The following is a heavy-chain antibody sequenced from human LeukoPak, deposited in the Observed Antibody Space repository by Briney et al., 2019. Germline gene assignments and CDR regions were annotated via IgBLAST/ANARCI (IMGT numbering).Heavy chain of an antibody. J-gene: IGHJ4*02. V-gene: IGHV3-23*01. CDR2: ISGSGGST. D-gene: IGHD2-21*01. CDR3: AKASIHRYCIFHQ. Sequence: GGSLRLSCAASGFTFSSYAMSWVRQAPGKGLEWVSAISGSGGSTYYADPVKGGFPISRDNSKNTLYLQILSLRAEDTAVYYCAKASIHRYCIFHQWRQGNLVPVSS. CDR1: GFTFSSYA.